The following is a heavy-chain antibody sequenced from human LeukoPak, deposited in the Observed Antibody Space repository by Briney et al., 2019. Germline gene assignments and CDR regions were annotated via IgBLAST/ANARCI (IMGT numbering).Heavy chain of an antibody. V-gene: IGHV4-59*08. CDR3: ATHLHGYNYYGMDV. Sequence: SETLSLSCAVSGGSFSGYYWSWIRQPPGKGLEWIGYIYYSESTNYKPSLKSRVTISVDTSKNQFSPKLSSVTAADTAVYYCATHLHGYNYYGMDVWGQGTTVTVSS. J-gene: IGHJ6*02. CDR2: IYYSEST. D-gene: IGHD4-11*01. CDR1: GGSFSGYY.